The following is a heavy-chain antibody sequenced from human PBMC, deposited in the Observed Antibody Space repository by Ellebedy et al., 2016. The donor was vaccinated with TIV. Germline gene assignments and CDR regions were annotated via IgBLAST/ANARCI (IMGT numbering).Heavy chain of an antibody. CDR2: FYSSGST. J-gene: IGHJ4*02. V-gene: IGHV4-61*01. Sequence: MPSETLSLTCTVSGVSVNSANYYRTWIRQPPGKGLEWIGYFYSSGSTDYKPSLKSRVAISVDTSKNQFSLKLSSVTAADTAVYYCSAAYGRVTPAYWGQGTLVTVSS. CDR3: SAAYGRVTPAY. D-gene: IGHD4-17*01. CDR1: GVSVNSANYY.